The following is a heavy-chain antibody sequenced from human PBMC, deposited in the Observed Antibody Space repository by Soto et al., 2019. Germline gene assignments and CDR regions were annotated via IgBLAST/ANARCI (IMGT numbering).Heavy chain of an antibody. J-gene: IGHJ3*02. CDR2: IYYSGST. CDR3: ARRYGSAFDI. Sequence: SETLSLTCTVSGGSISRSSYYWGWFRQPPGKGLEWIGYIYYSGSTNYNPSLKSRVTISVDTSKNQFSLKPSSVTAADTAVYYCARRYGSAFDIWGQGTMVTVSS. D-gene: IGHD3-10*01. V-gene: IGHV4-61*05. CDR1: GGSISRSSYY.